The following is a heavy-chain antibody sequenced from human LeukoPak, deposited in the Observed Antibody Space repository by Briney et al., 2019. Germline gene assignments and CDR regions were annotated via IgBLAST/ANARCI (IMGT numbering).Heavy chain of an antibody. CDR3: ARHFCSSTSCYRGEVY. D-gene: IGHD2-2*02. CDR2: INPNSGGT. Sequence: ASVKVSCKASGYTFTGYYMHWVRQAPGQGLEWMGWINPNSGGTNYAQKFQGRVTMTRDTSISTAYMELSRLRSDDTAVYYCARHFCSSTSCYRGEVYWGQGTLVTVSS. CDR1: GYTFTGYY. V-gene: IGHV1-2*02. J-gene: IGHJ4*02.